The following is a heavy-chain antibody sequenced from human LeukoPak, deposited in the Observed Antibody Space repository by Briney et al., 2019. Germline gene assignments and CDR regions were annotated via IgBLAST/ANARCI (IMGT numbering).Heavy chain of an antibody. V-gene: IGHV4-59*12. J-gene: IGHJ3*02. CDR1: GGSISSYY. CDR3: ARDFTVAGTGAFDI. Sequence: PSETLSLTCTVSGGSISSYYWSWLRQSPGKALEWIGYIYYNGSPNYNPSLKSRVTISIDTSKNQFSLKLSSVTATDTAVYYCARDFTVAGTGAFDIWGQGTMVTVSS. D-gene: IGHD6-19*01. CDR2: IYYNGSP.